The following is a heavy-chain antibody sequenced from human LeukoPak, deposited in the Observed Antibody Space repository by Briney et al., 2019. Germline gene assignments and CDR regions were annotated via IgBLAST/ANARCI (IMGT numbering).Heavy chain of an antibody. CDR1: GGSISSYY. CDR2: IYTSGST. V-gene: IGHV4-4*07. CDR3: ARDQEYYYGSGRGNWFDP. J-gene: IGHJ5*02. D-gene: IGHD3-10*01. Sequence: KTSETLSLTCTVSGGSISSYYWSWIRQPAGKGLEWIGRIYTSGSTNYNPSLKSRVTMSVDTSKNQFSLKLSSVTAADTAVYYCARDQEYYYGSGRGNWFDPWGQGTLVTVSS.